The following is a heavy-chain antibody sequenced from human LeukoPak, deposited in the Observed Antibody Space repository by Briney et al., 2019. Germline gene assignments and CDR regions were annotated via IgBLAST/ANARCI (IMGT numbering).Heavy chain of an antibody. D-gene: IGHD4-17*01. CDR3: ARYGLDAFDI. CDR1: GFTFSSYA. V-gene: IGHV3-21*01. CDR2: ISSSSTYI. Sequence: GGSLRLSCAASGFTFSSYAMNWARQAPGKGLEWLSSISSSSTYIHYADSVKVRFTISRDNAKNSLYLQMNSLRADDTAVYYCARYGLDAFDIWGQGTMVTVSS. J-gene: IGHJ3*02.